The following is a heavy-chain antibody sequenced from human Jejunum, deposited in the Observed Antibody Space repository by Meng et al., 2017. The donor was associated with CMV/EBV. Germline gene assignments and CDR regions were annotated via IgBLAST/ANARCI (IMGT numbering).Heavy chain of an antibody. CDR3: VRDVADGTSAGLGY. CDR1: GFPFSAYS. Sequence: SGFPFSAYSMNWVRQAPGKGLQWVSFINGRSSGIKYTDSVEGRFTISRDNAKNSLYLQMNSLRAEDTAVYYCVRDVADGTSAGLGYWGQGTLVTVSS. V-gene: IGHV3-48*04. J-gene: IGHJ4*02. CDR2: INGRSSGI. D-gene: IGHD1/OR15-1a*01.